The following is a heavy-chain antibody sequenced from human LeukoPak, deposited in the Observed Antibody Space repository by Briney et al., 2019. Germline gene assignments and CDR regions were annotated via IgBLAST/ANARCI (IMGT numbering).Heavy chain of an antibody. CDR3: AREGIAAADYYYYYMDV. V-gene: IGHV3-7*01. CDR1: GFTFSSYW. J-gene: IGHJ6*03. D-gene: IGHD6-13*01. CDR2: IKQDGSEK. Sequence: GGSLRLSCAASGFTFSSYWMSWVRQAPRKGLEWVANIKQDGSEKYYVDSVKGRFTISRDNAKNSLYLQMNSLRAEDTAVYYCAREGIAAADYYYYYMDVWGKGTTVTVSS.